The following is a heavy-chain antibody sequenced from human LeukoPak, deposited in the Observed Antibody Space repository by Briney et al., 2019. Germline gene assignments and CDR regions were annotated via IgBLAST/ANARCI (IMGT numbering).Heavy chain of an antibody. CDR3: ARDLEMATTLYWYFDL. CDR2: IIPIFGIA. J-gene: IGHJ2*01. V-gene: IGHV1-69*04. Sequence: GASVKVSCKASGGSFNNYAISWVRQAPGQGLEWMGRIIPIFGIANSAQKFQGRVTITADKSTNTAYMELSSLRSGDTAVYYCARDLEMATTLYWYFDLWGRGTLVTVSS. D-gene: IGHD5-24*01. CDR1: GGSFNNYA.